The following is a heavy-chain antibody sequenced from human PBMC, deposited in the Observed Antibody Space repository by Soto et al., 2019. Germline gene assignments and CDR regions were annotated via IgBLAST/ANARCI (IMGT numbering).Heavy chain of an antibody. CDR1: RFTFSNYA. CDR2: ISGSGGGT. CDR3: AKSTDYLVRYDFES. D-gene: IGHD4-17*01. Sequence: EVQLLESGGGLVQPGGSLRLSCAASRFTFSNYAMNWVRQAPGKGLEWVSGISGSGGGTYYADSVKGRFTISRDNSKNTLYPQMNRLRAEDTALYYCAKSTDYLVRYDFESWGQGTVVIVSS. V-gene: IGHV3-23*01. J-gene: IGHJ4*02.